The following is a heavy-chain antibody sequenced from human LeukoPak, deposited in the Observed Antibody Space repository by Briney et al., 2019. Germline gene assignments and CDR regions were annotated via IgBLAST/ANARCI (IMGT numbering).Heavy chain of an antibody. CDR3: TTDSGYSGYEFFDY. CDR2: IKSKTDGGTT. CDR1: GFTFSNAW. V-gene: IGHV3-15*01. Sequence: PGGSLRLSCAASGFTFSNAWMSWVRQAPGKGLEWVGRIKSKTDGGTTDYAAPVEGRFTISRDDSKNTLYLQMNSLKTEDTAVYYCTTDSGYSGYEFFDYWGQGTLVTVSS. D-gene: IGHD5-12*01. J-gene: IGHJ4*02.